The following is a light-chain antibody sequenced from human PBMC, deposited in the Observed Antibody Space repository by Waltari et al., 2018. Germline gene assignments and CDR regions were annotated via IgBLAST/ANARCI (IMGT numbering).Light chain of an antibody. CDR3: QQYNNWPPRT. J-gene: IGKJ1*01. V-gene: IGKV3-15*01. Sequence: EIVMTQSPATLSVSPGERATLSYRASHSVSSNLAWYQQKPGQAPRLLIYGASTRATGIPARFSGSGYGTEFTLTISSLQSEDFAVYYCQQYNNWPPRTFGQGTKVEIK. CDR2: GAS. CDR1: HSVSSN.